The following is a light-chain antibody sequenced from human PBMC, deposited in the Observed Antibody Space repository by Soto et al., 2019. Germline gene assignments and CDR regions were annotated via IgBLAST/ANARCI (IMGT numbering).Light chain of an antibody. CDR1: QDIRND. J-gene: IGKJ2*01. CDR3: LQYNSYPYT. V-gene: IGKV1-17*01. Sequence: DIQMTQSPSSLSASVGDRVTITCRASQDIRNDLGWFQHKPGKAPKRLISGASSLQSGVPSRFSGSGSGTEFTLTIDSLQPADFATYYCLQYNSYPYTFGQGTKLEIK. CDR2: GAS.